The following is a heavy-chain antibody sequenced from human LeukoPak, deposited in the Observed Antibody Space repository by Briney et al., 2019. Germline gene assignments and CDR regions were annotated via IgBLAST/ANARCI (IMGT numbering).Heavy chain of an antibody. CDR3: ARAGIAAALHWFDP. J-gene: IGHJ5*02. CDR1: GYTFTGYY. D-gene: IGHD6-13*01. V-gene: IGHV1-2*02. CDR2: INPNSGGT. Sequence: ASVKVSCKASGYTFTGYYMHWVRQAPGQGLEWMGWINPNSGGTNYAQKFQGRVTMTRDTSISTAYMELSRLRSDDTAVYYCARAGIAAALHWFDPWRQGTLVTVSS.